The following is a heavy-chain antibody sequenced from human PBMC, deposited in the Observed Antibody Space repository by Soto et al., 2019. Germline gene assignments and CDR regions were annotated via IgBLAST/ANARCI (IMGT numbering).Heavy chain of an antibody. V-gene: IGHV3-43*01. CDR2: ISWDGGIT. CDR3: AKDSYDILTGQKRYFDS. J-gene: IGHJ4*02. D-gene: IGHD3-9*01. Sequence: GGSLRLSCAASRFTFNAYTMHWVRQAPGKGLEWVSLISWDGGITYYGDSVKGRFTVSRDNSDNSLYLQMTSLRSDDTAFYYCAKDSYDILTGQKRYFDSWGQGTLVTVSS. CDR1: RFTFNAYT.